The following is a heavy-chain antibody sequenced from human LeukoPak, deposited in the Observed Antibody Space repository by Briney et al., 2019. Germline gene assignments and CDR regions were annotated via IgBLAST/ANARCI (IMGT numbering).Heavy chain of an antibody. CDR3: SEGYFEPFDH. D-gene: IGHD2/OR15-2a*01. V-gene: IGHV4-59*02. CDR2: LSYTGKT. Sequence: SETLSLTCNVSGGSVSTSHWNWIRQRPGKGLEWIGCLSYTGKTDYNPSLKSRVSISLGSSNNHFSLKLTSVTAADTAVYYCSEGYFEPFDHWGQGILVTVSS. CDR1: GGSVSTSH. J-gene: IGHJ4*02.